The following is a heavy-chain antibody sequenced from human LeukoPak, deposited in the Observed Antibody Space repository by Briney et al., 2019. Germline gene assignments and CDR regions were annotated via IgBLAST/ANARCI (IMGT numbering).Heavy chain of an antibody. J-gene: IGHJ4*02. V-gene: IGHV3-23*01. Sequence: GGSLRLSCAASGFTFSSYAMSWVRQAPGKGLEWVSAISGSGGSTYYADSVKGRFTISRDNSKNTLYLQMNSLRAEDTAVYYCAKAYDSSGYYGYSDYWGQGTLVTVSS. CDR3: AKAYDSSGYYGYSDY. CDR2: ISGSGGST. D-gene: IGHD3-22*01. CDR1: GFTFSSYA.